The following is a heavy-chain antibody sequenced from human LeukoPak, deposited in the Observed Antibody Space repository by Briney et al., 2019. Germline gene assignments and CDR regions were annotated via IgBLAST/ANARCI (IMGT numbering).Heavy chain of an antibody. CDR1: GFTFSSYS. V-gene: IGHV3-21*01. Sequence: GGSLRLSCVASGFTFSSYSMNCVRQAPGEGLEWVSSISSSSSYTYYADSVKGRFTISRNNAKNSLYLQMNSRRAEDTAVYYCAGVISYPSWGQGTLVTVSS. J-gene: IGHJ5*02. CDR3: AGVISYPS. CDR2: ISSSSSYT. D-gene: IGHD1-26*01.